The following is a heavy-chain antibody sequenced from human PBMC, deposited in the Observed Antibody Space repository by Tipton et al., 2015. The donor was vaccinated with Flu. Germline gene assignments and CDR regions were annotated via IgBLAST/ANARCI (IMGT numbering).Heavy chain of an antibody. Sequence: LRLSCTVSGGSISGYYWSWIRQPAGKGLEWIGRMHASGVTNYNPSLKSRVSMSVDTSTDQFSLKLTSVTAADTALYYCARDPYNASGSLYDGGDYFDFWGRGTLVSVS. CDR2: MHASGVT. CDR1: GGSISGYY. V-gene: IGHV4-4*07. J-gene: IGHJ4*02. CDR3: ARDPYNASGSLYDGGDYFDF. D-gene: IGHD3-10*01.